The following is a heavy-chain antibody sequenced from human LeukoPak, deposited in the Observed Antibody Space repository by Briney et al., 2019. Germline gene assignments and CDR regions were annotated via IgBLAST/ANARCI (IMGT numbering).Heavy chain of an antibody. CDR1: GYTFTSYD. CDR3: ARSSRATYYDFWSGYYSGIDY. Sequence: ASVRVSCKASGYTFTSYDINWVQQATGQGLEWMGWMNPNSGNTGYAQKFQGRVTITRNTSISTAYMELSSLRSEDTAVYYCARSSRATYYDFWSGYYSGIDYWGQGTLVTVSS. CDR2: MNPNSGNT. D-gene: IGHD3-3*01. J-gene: IGHJ4*02. V-gene: IGHV1-8*03.